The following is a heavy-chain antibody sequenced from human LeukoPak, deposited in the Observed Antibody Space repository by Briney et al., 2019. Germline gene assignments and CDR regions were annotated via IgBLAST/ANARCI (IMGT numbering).Heavy chain of an antibody. CDR2: ITSGSTI. J-gene: IGHJ2*01. D-gene: IGHD4-17*01. CDR1: GFTFSSYE. Sequence: GGSLRLSCAASGFTFSSYEMNWVRQAPGKGLEWVSYITSGSTIYYADSVKGRFTISRDNPKNSLYLQMDSLRAEDTAVYYCARAYYVERPFDLWGRGTLVTVSS. V-gene: IGHV3-48*03. CDR3: ARAYYVERPFDL.